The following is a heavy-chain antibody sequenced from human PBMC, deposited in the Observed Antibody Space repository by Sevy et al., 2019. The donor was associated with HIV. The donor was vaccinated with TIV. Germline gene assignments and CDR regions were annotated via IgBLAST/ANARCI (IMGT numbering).Heavy chain of an antibody. CDR2: IYTSGST. CDR3: ARGHIVVVVAAQAGWFDP. D-gene: IGHD2-15*01. V-gene: IGHV4-61*02. J-gene: IGHJ5*02. Sequence: SETLSLTCTVSGGSISSGSFYWSWVRQPAGKGLEWIGRIYTSGSTNYNPSLKSRVAMSVDTSKNQFSLKLSSVTAADTAVYYCARGHIVVVVAAQAGWFDPWGQGTLVTVSS. CDR1: GGSISSGSFY.